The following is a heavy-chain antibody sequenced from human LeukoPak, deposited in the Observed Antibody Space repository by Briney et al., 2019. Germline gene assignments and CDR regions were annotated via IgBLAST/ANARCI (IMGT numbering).Heavy chain of an antibody. D-gene: IGHD3-10*01. CDR2: IYYSGST. J-gene: IGHJ4*02. CDR1: GGSISSSSYY. Sequence: SETLSLTSTVSGGSISSSSYYWGWIRQPPGKGLEWIGSIYYSGSTYYNPSLKSRVTISVDTSKNQFSLKLSSVTAADTAVYYCASDGEYGSGRYYFDYWGQGTLVTVSS. V-gene: IGHV4-39*01. CDR3: ASDGEYGSGRYYFDY.